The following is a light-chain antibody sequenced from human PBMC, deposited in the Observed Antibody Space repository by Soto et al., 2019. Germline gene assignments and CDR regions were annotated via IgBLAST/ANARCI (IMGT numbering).Light chain of an antibody. J-gene: IGKJ4*01. V-gene: IGKV1-9*01. CDR1: QARSNY. Sequence: DIQLTQSPSVLSASVGDTVTITCRASQARSNYLAWYQQKPGKAPDLLIYSPSTLQSGVPSRFSGSGSETEFSLTIRALQTEDFATYYCQQLSRYPLTVGGETKVDIK. CDR3: QQLSRYPLT. CDR2: SPS.